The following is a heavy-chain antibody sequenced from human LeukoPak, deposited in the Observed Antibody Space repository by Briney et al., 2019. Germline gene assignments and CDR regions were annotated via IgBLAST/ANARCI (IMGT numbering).Heavy chain of an antibody. CDR2: IAYAGT. J-gene: IGHJ3*02. Sequence: PGGSLRLSCAASGFTFSAYAMTWVRQAPGKGLEWVSTIAYAGTFYADSVKGRFTLSRDDSKDTLSLQMNSLRAEDTAVYYCARGLHDYSNYVGAFDIWGQGTMVTVSS. CDR1: GFTFSAYA. V-gene: IGHV3-23*01. CDR3: ARGLHDYSNYVGAFDI. D-gene: IGHD4-11*01.